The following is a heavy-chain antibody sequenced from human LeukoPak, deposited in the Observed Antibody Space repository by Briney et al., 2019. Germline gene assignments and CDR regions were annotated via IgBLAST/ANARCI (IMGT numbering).Heavy chain of an antibody. CDR3: ARETGSYYDY. CDR1: GLTFSGYD. Sequence: GGSLRLSCAASGLTFSGYDMHWVRQAPGKGLEWVAVISYDGRNKYYADSVKGRFTISRDNSKNTLYLQMNSLRAEDTAVYYCARETGSYYDYWGQGTLVTVSS. J-gene: IGHJ4*02. CDR2: ISYDGRNK. D-gene: IGHD1-26*01. V-gene: IGHV3-30*03.